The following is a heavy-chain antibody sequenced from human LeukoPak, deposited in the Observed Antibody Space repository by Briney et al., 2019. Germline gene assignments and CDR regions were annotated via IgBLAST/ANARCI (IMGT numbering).Heavy chain of an antibody. CDR1: GYTFTDYH. CDR3: ARGGHGHTQNDF. V-gene: IGHV1-2*02. Sequence: GASVKVSCKASGYTFTDYHIHWVRQAPGQGLEWVGWINPNTGGTNYAQSFQGRVTMTRDTSINTSYMELSSLISDDTALYFCARGGHGHTQNDFWGQGTLVTVSS. D-gene: IGHD5-24*01. J-gene: IGHJ4*02. CDR2: INPNTGGT.